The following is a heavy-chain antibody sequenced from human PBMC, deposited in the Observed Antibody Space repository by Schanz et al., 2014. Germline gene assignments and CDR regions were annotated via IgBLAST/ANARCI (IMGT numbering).Heavy chain of an antibody. J-gene: IGHJ4*02. CDR2: ISGDHRNT. CDR3: VSSGSYSSYAF. V-gene: IGHV3-23*01. D-gene: IGHD3-10*01. CDR1: GFAVDNYY. Sequence: EVQLLESGGGLVQPGGSLRLSCAASGFAVDNYYMSCVRQAPGRGLEWVSSISGDHRNTFYADSVKGRFTISRDNAKNSLYLQMNSLRAEDTAVYHCVSSGSYSSYAFWGQGTLVTVSS.